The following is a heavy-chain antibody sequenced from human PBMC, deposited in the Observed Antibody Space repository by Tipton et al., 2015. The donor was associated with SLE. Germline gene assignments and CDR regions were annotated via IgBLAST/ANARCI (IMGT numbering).Heavy chain of an antibody. V-gene: IGHV3-23*03. J-gene: IGHJ4*02. D-gene: IGHD3-3*01. Sequence: SLRLSCAASGFAFSTYAVSWVRQAPGKGLEWVSTINSGGSTYYTGSVKGRFIISRDSSKNTLYLEMNSLRPEDTAVYYCTKGYDFWDWGQGTLVTVSS. CDR2: INSGGST. CDR3: TKGYDFWD. CDR1: GFAFSTYA.